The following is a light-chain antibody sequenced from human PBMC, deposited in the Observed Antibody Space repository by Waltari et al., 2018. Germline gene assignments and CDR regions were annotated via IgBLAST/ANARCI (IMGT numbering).Light chain of an antibody. Sequence: EILMTQSPPTLSVSPGERATLSCRASQSISRNLAWYQQKPGQAPRLLIYGASTRATGIPARFSGSGSGTEFTLTISNLQSEDFAVYYCQQYNNWRTFGQGTKLEIK. CDR2: GAS. CDR3: QQYNNWRT. V-gene: IGKV3-15*01. J-gene: IGKJ2*01. CDR1: QSISRN.